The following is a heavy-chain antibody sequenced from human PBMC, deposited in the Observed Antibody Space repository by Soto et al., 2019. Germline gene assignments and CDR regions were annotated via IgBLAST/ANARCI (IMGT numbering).Heavy chain of an antibody. Sequence: QVQLVESGGGVVQPGRSLRLSCAASGFTFSSYAMHWVRQAPGKGLEWVAVISYDGSNKYYADSVKGRFTISRDNSKNTLYLQMNSLRAEDTAVYYCARGGSPLSGEWLLSWFDPWCQGTLVTVSS. J-gene: IGHJ5*02. CDR2: ISYDGSNK. CDR3: ARGGSPLSGEWLLSWFDP. D-gene: IGHD3-3*01. V-gene: IGHV3-30-3*01. CDR1: GFTFSSYA.